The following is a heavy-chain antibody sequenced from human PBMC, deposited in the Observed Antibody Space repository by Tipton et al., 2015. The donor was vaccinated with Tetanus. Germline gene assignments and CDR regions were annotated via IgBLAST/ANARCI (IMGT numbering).Heavy chain of an antibody. Sequence: TLSLTCAVYGASFSDYYWSWIRQAPGKGLEWIGEINHSGNTNHNPSLKSRVTLSVGTSKNQFSLKLNSVTAADTALYYCARDVPYSTTMGSDWFDPWGQGTLVTVSS. V-gene: IGHV4-34*01. J-gene: IGHJ5*02. D-gene: IGHD2-2*01. CDR2: INHSGNT. CDR1: GASFSDYY. CDR3: ARDVPYSTTMGSDWFDP.